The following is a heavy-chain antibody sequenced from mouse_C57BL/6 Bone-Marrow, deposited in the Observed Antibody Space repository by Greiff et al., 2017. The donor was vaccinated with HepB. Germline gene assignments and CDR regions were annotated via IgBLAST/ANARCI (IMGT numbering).Heavy chain of an antibody. J-gene: IGHJ4*01. CDR3: ARWLLHYAMDY. CDR2: IYPGDGDT. Sequence: VQLQQSGAELVKPGASVKISCKASGYAFSSYWMNWVKQRPGKGLEWIGQIYPGDGDTNYNGKFKGKATLTAAKSSSTAYMQLSSLTSEDSAVYFCARWLLHYAMDYWGQGTSVTVSS. V-gene: IGHV1-80*01. CDR1: GYAFSSYW. D-gene: IGHD2-3*01.